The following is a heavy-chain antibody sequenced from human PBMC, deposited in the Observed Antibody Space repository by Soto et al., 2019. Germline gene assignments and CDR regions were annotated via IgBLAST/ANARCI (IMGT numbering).Heavy chain of an antibody. V-gene: IGHV3-73*01. CDR1: GFTLSGSA. Sequence: PGGSLRLSCAASGFTLSGSAMHWVRQASGKGLEWVGRIRSKANSYATAYAASVKGRFTISRDDSKNTAYLQMNSLKTEDTAVYYCTKYDFWSGYPPDVWGKGTTVTVSS. D-gene: IGHD3-3*01. CDR2: IRSKANSYAT. CDR3: TKYDFWSGYPPDV. J-gene: IGHJ6*04.